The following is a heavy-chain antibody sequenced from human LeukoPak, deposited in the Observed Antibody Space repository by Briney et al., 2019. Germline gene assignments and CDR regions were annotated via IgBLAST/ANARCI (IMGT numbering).Heavy chain of an antibody. CDR3: AKDRSYGAFEI. V-gene: IGHV3-23*01. CDR1: GFTFSNHG. CDR2: ISGSGGRT. J-gene: IGHJ3*02. Sequence: GGSLRLSCAASGFTFSNHGMNWVRQAPGKGLEWVSGISGSGGRTYYADSVKGRFTISRDNSKNTVYLQMNSLRAEDTAVYYCAKDRSYGAFEIWGQGTMVTVSS. D-gene: IGHD3-10*01.